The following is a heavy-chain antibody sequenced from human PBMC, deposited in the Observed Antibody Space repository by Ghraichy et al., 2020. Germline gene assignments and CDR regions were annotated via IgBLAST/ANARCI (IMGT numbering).Heavy chain of an antibody. CDR1: GFTFSSYW. V-gene: IGHV3-74*01. D-gene: IGHD5-18*01. CDR3: ARGNVEDSYGIYYYGMDV. CDR2: INSDGSST. Sequence: GESLNISCAASGFTFSSYWMHWVRQAPGKGLVWVSRINSDGSSTSYADSVKGRFTISRDNAKNTLYLQMNSLRAEDTAVYYCARGNVEDSYGIYYYGMDVWGQGTTVTVSS. J-gene: IGHJ6*02.